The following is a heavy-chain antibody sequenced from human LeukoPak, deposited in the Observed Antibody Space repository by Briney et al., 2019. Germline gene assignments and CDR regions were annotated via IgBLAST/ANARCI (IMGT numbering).Heavy chain of an antibody. Sequence: SETLSLTCAVYGGSFSGYYWSWIRQPPGKGLEWIGEINHSGSTNYNPSLKSRVTISVDTSKNQFSLKLSSVPAADTAVYYCARAGVVAARLELRLYYFDYWGQGTLVTVSS. V-gene: IGHV4-34*01. CDR2: INHSGST. CDR3: ARAGVVAARLELRLYYFDY. D-gene: IGHD2-15*01. J-gene: IGHJ4*02. CDR1: GGSFSGYY.